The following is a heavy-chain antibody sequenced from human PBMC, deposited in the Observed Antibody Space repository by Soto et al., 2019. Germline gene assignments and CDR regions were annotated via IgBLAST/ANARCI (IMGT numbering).Heavy chain of an antibody. D-gene: IGHD2-2*01. CDR2: IYSGGST. J-gene: IGHJ4*02. V-gene: IGHV3-53*01. CDR1: GFTVSSNY. CDR3: ARYCSSTSCYSPFDY. Sequence: PGGSLRLSCAASGFTVSSNYMSWVRQAPGKGLEWVSVIYSGGSTYYADSVKGRFTISRDNSKNTLYLQMNSLRAEDTAVYYCARYCSSTSCYSPFDYWGQGTLVTVSS.